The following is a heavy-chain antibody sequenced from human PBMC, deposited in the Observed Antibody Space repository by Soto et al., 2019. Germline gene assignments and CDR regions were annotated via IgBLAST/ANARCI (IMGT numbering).Heavy chain of an antibody. D-gene: IGHD2-2*01. CDR1: GGSISSYY. Sequence: SETLSLTCTVSGGSISSYYWSWIRQPLGKGLEWIGYIYYSGSTNYNPPLKSRVTISVDTSKNQFSLKLSSVTAADTAVYYCARGLIVVVPAANDFYGMDVWGQGTTVTVSS. V-gene: IGHV4-59*01. J-gene: IGHJ6*02. CDR3: ARGLIVVVPAANDFYGMDV. CDR2: IYYSGST.